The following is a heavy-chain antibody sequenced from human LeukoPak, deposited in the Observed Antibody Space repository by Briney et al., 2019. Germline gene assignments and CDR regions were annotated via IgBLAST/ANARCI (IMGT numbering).Heavy chain of an antibody. CDR2: IYYSGST. J-gene: IGHJ3*02. Sequence: ETLSLTCTVSGGGISSYYWSWIRQPPGKGLEWIGYIYYSGSTSYNPSLKSRVTISVDTSKNQFSLKLSSVTAADTAVYYCARDYDGYNLLGAFDIWGQGTMVTVSS. D-gene: IGHD5-24*01. CDR3: ARDYDGYNLLGAFDI. CDR1: GGGISSYY. V-gene: IGHV4-59*01.